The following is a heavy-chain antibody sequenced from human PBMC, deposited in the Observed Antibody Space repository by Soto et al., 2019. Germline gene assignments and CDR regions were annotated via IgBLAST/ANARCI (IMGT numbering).Heavy chain of an antibody. CDR1: GGTFTNYP. CDR3: ARGRTIFGVINFDT. D-gene: IGHD3-3*01. J-gene: IGHJ4*02. CDR2: DIPTFSTM. V-gene: IGHV1-69*01. Sequence: HVQLVQSGAEMKKPGSSVKVSCKASGGTFTNYPIAWVRLAPGQGLEWMGGDIPTFSTMKYAQKFQDRVTFSADDSTSTAYMELSSLTSEDTAVYYCARGRTIFGVINFDTWGQGTLVTVSS.